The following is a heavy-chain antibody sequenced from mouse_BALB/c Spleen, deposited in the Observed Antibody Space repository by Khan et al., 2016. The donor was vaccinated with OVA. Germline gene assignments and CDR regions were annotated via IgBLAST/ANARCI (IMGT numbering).Heavy chain of an antibody. CDR1: GYTFTDFV. J-gene: IGHJ2*01. CDR3: ASSGYGSLVY. D-gene: IGHD1-1*01. V-gene: IGHV1-77*01. Sequence: QVQLKQSGPELVKPGSSMKMSCKASGYTFTDFVLNWVKQRNGQGLEWIGQIFPGSGDTYYNESFKVKATLTADKYSQTVYKHIGRLTYEDSAVYFCASSGYGSLVYWGQGTTLTVSS. CDR2: IFPGSGDT.